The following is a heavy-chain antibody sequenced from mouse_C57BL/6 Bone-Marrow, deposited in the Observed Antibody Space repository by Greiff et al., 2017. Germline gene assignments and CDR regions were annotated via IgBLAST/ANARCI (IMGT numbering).Heavy chain of an antibody. CDR1: GYTFTSYW. D-gene: IGHD1-1*01. CDR3: ARYGGGYFDY. Sequence: QVQLQQPGAELVKPGASVKMSCKASGYTFTSYWITWVKQRPGQGLEWIGDIYPGSGSTNYNEKFKSKATLTVDTSSSTDYMQLSSLTSEDAAVYYCARYGGGYFDYWGQGTTLTVSS. CDR2: IYPGSGST. V-gene: IGHV1-55*01. J-gene: IGHJ2*01.